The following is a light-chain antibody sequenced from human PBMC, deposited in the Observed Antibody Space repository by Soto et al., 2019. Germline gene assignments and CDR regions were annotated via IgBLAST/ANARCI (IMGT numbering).Light chain of an antibody. CDR2: GAS. J-gene: IGKJ1*01. Sequence: ITQSPSTLSGSVGDRVTITCRASQSISSWLAWYQQKPGQAPRLLIYGASTRATGIPARFSGSGSGTEFTLTISSLQSEDFAVYYCQQYNKWPRTFGQGTKVDIK. V-gene: IGKV3-15*01. CDR1: QSISSW. CDR3: QQYNKWPRT.